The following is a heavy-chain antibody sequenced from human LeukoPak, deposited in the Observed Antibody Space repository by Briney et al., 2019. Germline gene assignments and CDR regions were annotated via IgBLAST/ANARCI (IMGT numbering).Heavy chain of an antibody. V-gene: IGHV3-48*03. D-gene: IGHD3-10*01. CDR1: GFTFSGYG. CDR2: ITNSGTNT. J-gene: IGHJ4*02. CDR3: ARDHRDYRYYFEY. Sequence: GGSLRLSCAASGFTFSGYGMTWVRQAPGRGLEWVSYITNSGTNTYYADSVRGRFTISRDNAKNSPYLQMNGLRAEDTAVYFCARDHRDYRYYFEYWGQGTLVTISS.